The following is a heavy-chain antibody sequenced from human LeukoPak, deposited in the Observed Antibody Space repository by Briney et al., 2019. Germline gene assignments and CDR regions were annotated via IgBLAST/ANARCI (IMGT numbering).Heavy chain of an antibody. J-gene: IGHJ2*01. CDR3: WHFDL. CDR2: IKQDGSEK. D-gene: IGHD2-21*02. CDR1: GFTFSGYS. Sequence: PGGSLRLSCAASGFTFSGYSMNWVRQAPGKGLEWVANIKQDGSEKYYVDSVKGRFTISRDNSKNTLYYCAKEGRLVVAAIAGFWHFDLWGRGTLVTVSS. V-gene: IGHV3-7*01.